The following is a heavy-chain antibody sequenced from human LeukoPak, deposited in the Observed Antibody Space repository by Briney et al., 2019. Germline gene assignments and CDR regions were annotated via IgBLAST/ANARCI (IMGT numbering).Heavy chain of an antibody. CDR3: ARDRGWGDSSGYYGWYYFDY. D-gene: IGHD3-22*01. J-gene: IGHJ4*02. CDR2: IYYSGST. CDR1: GGSISSGGYY. V-gene: IGHV4-31*03. Sequence: PSETLSLTCTVSGGSISSGGYYWSWIRQHPGKGLEWIGYIYYSGSTYYNPSLKSRVTISVDTSKNQFSLKLSSVTAADTAVYCCARDRGWGDSSGYYGWYYFDYWGQGTLVTVSS.